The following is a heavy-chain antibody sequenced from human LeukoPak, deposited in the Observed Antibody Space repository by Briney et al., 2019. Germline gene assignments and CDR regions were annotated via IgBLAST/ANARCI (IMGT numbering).Heavy chain of an antibody. CDR1: GGSISSGGYS. Sequence: SQTLSLTCAVSGGSISSGGYSWSWIRQPPGKGLEWIGYIYHSGSTYYNPSLKSRVTISVDTSKSQFSLKLSSVTAADTAVYYCARGNWLAAAFDIWGQGTMVTVSS. D-gene: IGHD1-1*01. V-gene: IGHV4-30-2*01. J-gene: IGHJ3*02. CDR3: ARGNWLAAAFDI. CDR2: IYHSGST.